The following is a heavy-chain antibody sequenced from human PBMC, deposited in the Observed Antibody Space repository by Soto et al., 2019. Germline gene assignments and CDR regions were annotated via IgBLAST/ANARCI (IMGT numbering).Heavy chain of an antibody. D-gene: IGHD2-2*01. J-gene: IGHJ5*02. V-gene: IGHV1-3*01. CDR3: ARAWYQLVSTWFDP. CDR2: INAGNGNT. CDR1: GYTFTSYA. Sequence: ASVKVSCKASGYTFTSYAMHWVRQAPGQRLEWMGWINAGNGNTKYSQKFQGRVIITRDTSASTVYMQLSNLRSEDTAVYYCARAWYQLVSTWFDPWGQGTQVTVSS.